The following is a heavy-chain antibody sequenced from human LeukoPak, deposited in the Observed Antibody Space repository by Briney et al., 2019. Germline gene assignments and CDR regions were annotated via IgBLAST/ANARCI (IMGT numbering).Heavy chain of an antibody. J-gene: IGHJ5*02. D-gene: IGHD3-10*01. V-gene: IGHV1-2*04. Sequence: ASVKVSCKASGYTFTGYYMHWVRQAPGQGLEWMGWINPNSGGTNYAQKFQGWVTMTRDTSISTAYMELSRLRSDDTAVYYCARDSLDYGSGFDPWGQGTLVTVSS. CDR3: ARDSLDYGSGFDP. CDR1: GYTFTGYY. CDR2: INPNSGGT.